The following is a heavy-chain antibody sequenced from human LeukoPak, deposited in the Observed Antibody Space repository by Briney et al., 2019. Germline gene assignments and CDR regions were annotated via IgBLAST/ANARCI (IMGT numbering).Heavy chain of an antibody. CDR3: ARHLGGIAVAGSSFDY. Sequence: GESLKISCKGSGYSFTSYWIGWVRQMPGKGLEWMGIIYPGDSDTRYSPSFQGQVTISADKSISTAYLQWSSLKASDTAMYYRARHLGGIAVAGSSFDYWGQGTLVTVSS. D-gene: IGHD6-19*01. J-gene: IGHJ4*02. CDR2: IYPGDSDT. V-gene: IGHV5-51*01. CDR1: GYSFTSYW.